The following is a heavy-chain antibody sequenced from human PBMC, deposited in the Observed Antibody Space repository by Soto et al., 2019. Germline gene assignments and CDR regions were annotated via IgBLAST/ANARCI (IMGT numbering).Heavy chain of an antibody. CDR3: TPSHYPEFDY. CDR2: IKSKSDGGTT. D-gene: IGHD2-2*01. Sequence: PGGSLRLSCAASGFTFSGSAMHWVRQASGKGLEWVGRIKSKSDGGTTNYAAPVKGRFTISRDDSKNTLYLEMHSLKTEDTAVYYCTPSHYPEFDYWGLGTLVTVSS. J-gene: IGHJ4*02. CDR1: GFTFSGSA. V-gene: IGHV3-15*01.